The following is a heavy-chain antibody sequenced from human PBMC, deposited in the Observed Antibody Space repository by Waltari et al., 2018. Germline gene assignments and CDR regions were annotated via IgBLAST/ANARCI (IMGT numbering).Heavy chain of an antibody. Sequence: QVQLVQSGAEVKKPGASVKVSCKASGYTFTSYAMHWVLQAPGQRLEWMGWINAGNGNTKYSQKFQGRVTITRDTSASTAYMELGSLRSEDTAVYYCARVEGAAGLDIWGQGTMVTVSS. CDR3: ARVEGAAGLDI. CDR2: INAGNGNT. J-gene: IGHJ3*02. CDR1: GYTFTSYA. D-gene: IGHD3-16*01. V-gene: IGHV1-3*01.